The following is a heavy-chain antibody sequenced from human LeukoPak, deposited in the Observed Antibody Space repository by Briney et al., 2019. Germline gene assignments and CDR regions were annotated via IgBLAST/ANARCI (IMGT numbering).Heavy chain of an antibody. CDR3: ARDRNPLRSRGYFDY. J-gene: IGHJ4*02. CDR1: GYTFTDYY. V-gene: IGHV1-2*02. Sequence: ASVKVSCKASGYTFTDYYTHWVRQAPGQGLEWMGWTNPNSGGTNYAQKFQGRVTMTRDTSTSTAYMELSRLRSDDTAVYYCARDRNPLRSRGYFDYWGQGTLVTVSS. D-gene: IGHD1-14*01. CDR2: TNPNSGGT.